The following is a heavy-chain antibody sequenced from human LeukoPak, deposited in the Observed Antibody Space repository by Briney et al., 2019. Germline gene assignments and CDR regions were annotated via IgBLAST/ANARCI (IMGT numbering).Heavy chain of an antibody. CDR3: AKESGALGAPLYDY. D-gene: IGHD4/OR15-4a*01. Sequence: AGGSLRLSCAASGFTFNNYAMNWVRQAPGEGLEWVSGISDNGGGTYYADSLKGRFTISRDNSKNMLYLQMNSLRAEDTAVYYCAKESGALGAPLYDYWGRGILVTASS. CDR2: ISDNGGGT. V-gene: IGHV3-23*01. CDR1: GFTFNNYA. J-gene: IGHJ4*02.